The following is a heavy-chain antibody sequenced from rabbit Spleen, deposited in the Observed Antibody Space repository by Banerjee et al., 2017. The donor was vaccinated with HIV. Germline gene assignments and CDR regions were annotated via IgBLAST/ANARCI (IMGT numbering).Heavy chain of an antibody. Sequence: QQQLVESGGGLVQPEGSLTLTCKASGFDFSSNAMCWVRQAPGKRPEWIACIYNGDGSTYYASWVNGRFSISRSTSLNTVTLQMTSLTVADTASYFCARTSDSSVWDGFSLWGPGTLVTVS. J-gene: IGHJ6*01. CDR1: GFDFSSNA. D-gene: IGHD4-1*01. V-gene: IGHV1S47*01. CDR2: IYNGDGST. CDR3: ARTSDSSVWDGFSL.